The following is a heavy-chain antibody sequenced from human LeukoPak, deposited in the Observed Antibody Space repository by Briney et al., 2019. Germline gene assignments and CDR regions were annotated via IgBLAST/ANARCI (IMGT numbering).Heavy chain of an antibody. CDR2: MNPNSGNT. Sequence: ASVKVSCMASGYTFTSYDINWVRQATGQGLEWMGWMNPNSGNTGYAQKFQGRVTMTRNTSISTAYMELSSLRSEDTAVYYCARGHMVRGVTVYWGQGTLVTVSS. D-gene: IGHD3-10*01. CDR3: ARGHMVRGVTVY. V-gene: IGHV1-8*01. CDR1: GYTFTSYD. J-gene: IGHJ4*02.